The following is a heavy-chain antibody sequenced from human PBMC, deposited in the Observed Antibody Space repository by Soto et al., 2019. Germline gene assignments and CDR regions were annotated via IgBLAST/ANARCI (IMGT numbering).Heavy chain of an antibody. D-gene: IGHD5-18*01. J-gene: IGHJ4*02. CDR3: ARVGYSYGYFDY. V-gene: IGHV4-31*03. CDR2: IYYSGST. CDR1: GGSISSGGYY. Sequence: SETLSLTCTVSGGSISSGGYYWILIRQHPGKGLEWIGYIYYSGSTYYNPSLKSRVTISVDTSKNQFSLKLSSVTAADTAVYYCARVGYSYGYFDYWGQGTLVTVSS.